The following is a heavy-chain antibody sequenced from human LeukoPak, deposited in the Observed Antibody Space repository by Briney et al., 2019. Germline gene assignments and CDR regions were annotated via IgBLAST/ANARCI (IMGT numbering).Heavy chain of an antibody. CDR2: IYWDDDK. V-gene: IGHV2-5*02. CDR3: AHRHALLWFGGKSWFDP. CDR1: GFSLSTSGVG. D-gene: IGHD3-10*01. Sequence: SGPTLVKPTQTLTLTCTFSGFSLSTSGVGVGWIRQPPGKALEWLALIYWDDDKRYSPSLKSRLTITKDTSKNQVVLTMTNMDPVDTATYYCAHRHALLWFGGKSWFDPWGQGTLVTVSS. J-gene: IGHJ5*02.